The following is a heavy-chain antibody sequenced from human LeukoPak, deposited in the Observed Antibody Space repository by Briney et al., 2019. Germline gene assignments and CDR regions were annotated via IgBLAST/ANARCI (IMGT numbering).Heavy chain of an antibody. CDR3: ARGLDSSSPVDY. Sequence: WIGEINHSGSTNYNPSLKSRVTISVDTSKNQFSLKLSSVTAADTAVYYCARGLDSSSPVDYWGQGTLVTVSS. J-gene: IGHJ4*02. D-gene: IGHD6-6*01. V-gene: IGHV4-34*01. CDR2: INHSGST.